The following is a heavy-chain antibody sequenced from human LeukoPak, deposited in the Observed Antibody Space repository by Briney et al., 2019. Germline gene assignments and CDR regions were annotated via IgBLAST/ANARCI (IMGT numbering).Heavy chain of an antibody. J-gene: IGHJ3*02. CDR1: GFTFSGSA. CDR3: TRQPLLLEGYGSSDSDDAFDI. V-gene: IGHV3-73*01. CDR2: IRSKANSYAT. D-gene: IGHD3-22*01. Sequence: GGSLRLSCAASGFTFSGSAMHWVRQASGKGLEWVGRIRSKANSYATAYAASVKGRFTISRDDSKNTAYLQMNSLKTEDTAVYYCTRQPLLLEGYGSSDSDDAFDIWGQGTMVTVSS.